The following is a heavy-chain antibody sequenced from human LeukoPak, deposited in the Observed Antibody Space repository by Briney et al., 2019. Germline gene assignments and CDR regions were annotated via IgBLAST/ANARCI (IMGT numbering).Heavy chain of an antibody. D-gene: IGHD6-6*01. J-gene: IGHJ6*02. CDR1: GYSFTSYW. Sequence: GESLKISCKGSGYSFTSYWIGWVRQMPGKGLGWMGIIYPGDSDTRYSPSFQGQVTISADKSISTAYLQWSSLKASDTAMYYCARQDTQGYSSSSGYYYGMDVWGQGTTVTVSS. CDR3: ARQDTQGYSSSSGYYYGMDV. V-gene: IGHV5-51*01. CDR2: IYPGDSDT.